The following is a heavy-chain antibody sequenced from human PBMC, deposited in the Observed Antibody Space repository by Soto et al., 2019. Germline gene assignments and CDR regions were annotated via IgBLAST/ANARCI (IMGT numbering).Heavy chain of an antibody. V-gene: IGHV1-69*13. J-gene: IGHJ6*02. CDR2: IIPIFGTA. D-gene: IGHD3-3*01. Sequence: SVKVSCKASGGTFSSYAISWVRQAPGQGLEWMGGIIPIFGTANYAQKFQGRVTITADESTSTAYMELSSLRSEDTAVYYCARDPSITIFGVVPLYYYYGMDVWGQGTTVTVSS. CDR3: ARDPSITIFGVVPLYYYYGMDV. CDR1: GGTFSSYA.